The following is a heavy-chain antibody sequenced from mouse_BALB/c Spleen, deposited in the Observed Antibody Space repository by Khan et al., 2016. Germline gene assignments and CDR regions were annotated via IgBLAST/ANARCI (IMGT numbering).Heavy chain of an antibody. V-gene: IGHV3-2*02. J-gene: IGHJ1*01. Sequence: EVQLQESGPGLVKPSQSLSLTCTVTVYSITSDYAWNWIRQFPGNKLEWMGYISYSGSTSYNPSLKSRISITRDTSKNQFFLQLNSVTTEDTATYYCARYDWYFDVWGAGTTVTVSS. D-gene: IGHD2-14*01. CDR1: VYSITSDYA. CDR2: ISYSGST. CDR3: ARYDWYFDV.